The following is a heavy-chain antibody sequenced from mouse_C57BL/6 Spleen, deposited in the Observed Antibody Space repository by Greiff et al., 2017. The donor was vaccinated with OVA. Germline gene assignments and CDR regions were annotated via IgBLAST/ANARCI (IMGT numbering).Heavy chain of an antibody. V-gene: IGHV1-69*01. Sequence: VQLQQPGAELVMPGASVKLSCKASGYTFTSYWMHWVKQRPGQGLEWIGEIDPSDSYTNYNQKFKGKSTLTVDKSSSTAYMQLSSLTSEDSAVYYCARLHLGGFADWGKGTLVTVSA. CDR1: GYTFTSYW. J-gene: IGHJ3*01. CDR3: ARLHLGGFAD. CDR2: IDPSDSYT. D-gene: IGHD3-3*01.